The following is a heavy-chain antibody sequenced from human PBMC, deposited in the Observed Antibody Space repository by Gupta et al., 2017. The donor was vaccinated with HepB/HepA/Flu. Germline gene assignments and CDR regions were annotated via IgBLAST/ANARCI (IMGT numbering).Heavy chain of an antibody. J-gene: IGHJ4*02. D-gene: IGHD3-22*01. CDR2: ISYDGSNK. CDR1: GVTFSSYA. CDR3: ASGDSSGYYLIFPFAY. Sequence: QVQLVESGGGVVQPGRSLRPSCAASGVTFSSYAMHWVRQAPGKGLEWVAVISYDGSNKYYADSVKGRFTISRDNSKNTLYLQMNSLRAEDTAVYYCASGDSSGYYLIFPFAYWGQGTLVTVSS. V-gene: IGHV3-30-3*01.